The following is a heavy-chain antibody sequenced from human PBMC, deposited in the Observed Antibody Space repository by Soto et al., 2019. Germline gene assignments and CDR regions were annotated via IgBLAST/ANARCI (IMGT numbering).Heavy chain of an antibody. CDR3: VRSSGWTGDY. J-gene: IGHJ4*02. CDR2: IKEDGSEI. D-gene: IGHD3-10*01. V-gene: IGHV3-7*04. CDR1: GFTFSSYW. Sequence: EVQLVESGGGLVQPGGSLRLSCVASGFTFSSYWMCWVRQVPGKGLEWVANIKEDGSEIHYVDSVKGRFTISRDNAKNSLYLHMSSLRVEDTAVYHCVRSSGWTGDYWGQGILVTVSS.